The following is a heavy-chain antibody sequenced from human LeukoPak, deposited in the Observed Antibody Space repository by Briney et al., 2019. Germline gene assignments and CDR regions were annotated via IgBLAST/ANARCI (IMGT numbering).Heavy chain of an antibody. CDR1: GLTFSTNA. CDR2: IGGGGST. J-gene: IGHJ4*02. D-gene: IGHD3-9*01. V-gene: IGHV3-23*01. Sequence: PGGSLRLSCAASGLTFSTNAMSWVRQAPGKGLEWVSSIGGGGSTFYADSVKGRFTISRDNSKNTLYLQMNSLRAEDTAVYYCAKRVSTGYYYFEYWGQGTLVTVSS. CDR3: AKRVSTGYYYFEY.